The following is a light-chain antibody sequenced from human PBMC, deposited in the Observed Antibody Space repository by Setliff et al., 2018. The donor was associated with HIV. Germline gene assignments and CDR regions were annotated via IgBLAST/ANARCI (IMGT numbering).Light chain of an antibody. V-gene: IGLV2-8*01. CDR3: SSYAGSNNYV. Sequence: QSALTQPPSASGSPGQSVTISCTGTSSDVGAYYSVSWYQQHPGKAPKLIIYEVSKRPSGLPDRFSGSESGNTASLTVSGLQTEDEADYYCSSYAGSNNYVFGTGTKVTVL. CDR2: EVS. J-gene: IGLJ1*01. CDR1: SSDVGAYYS.